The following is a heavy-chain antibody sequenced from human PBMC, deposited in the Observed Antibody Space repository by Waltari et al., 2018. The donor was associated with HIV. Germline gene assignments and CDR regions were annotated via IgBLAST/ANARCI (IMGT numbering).Heavy chain of an antibody. CDR1: GYTFTSYD. D-gene: IGHD3-10*01. J-gene: IGHJ6*02. CDR2: MNPPRGNT. Sequence: QVQLVQSGAEVKKPGASVTVSCKASGYTFTSYDINWVRQATGQGLDWLGWMNPPRGNTGYGQNVQCRVNMTSNTSRSTAYIEPSSLRSEDTAVYYCARGPPDSKFGYYYYGMDVWGQGTTVTVSS. V-gene: IGHV1-8*01. CDR3: ARGPPDSKFGYYYYGMDV.